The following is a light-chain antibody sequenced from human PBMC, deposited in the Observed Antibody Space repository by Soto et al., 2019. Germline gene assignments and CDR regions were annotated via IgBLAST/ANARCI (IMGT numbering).Light chain of an antibody. Sequence: QSALTQPRSVSGSPGQSVTMSCTGTSSDVGGYDYVSWYQHHPGKAPKLMIHDVNRRPSGVPDRFSGSKSGNTASLTISGLQAEDEADYYCCSYAGSYTYVFGTGTKLTVL. CDR2: DVN. V-gene: IGLV2-11*01. J-gene: IGLJ1*01. CDR3: CSYAGSYTYV. CDR1: SSDVGGYDY.